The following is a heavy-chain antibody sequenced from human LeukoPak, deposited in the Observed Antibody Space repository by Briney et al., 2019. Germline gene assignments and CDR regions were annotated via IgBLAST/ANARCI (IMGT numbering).Heavy chain of an antibody. J-gene: IGHJ4*02. CDR2: IGSSSSSI. V-gene: IGHV3-21*01. D-gene: IGHD2-15*01. CDR3: AREVISGSRDY. CDR1: GFTFSSYS. Sequence: SGGSLRLSCAASGFTFSSYSRNWVRQAPGKGLEWVSSIGSSSSSIFYVDPVKGRFTISRDNAKDSLYLQMNSLRAEDTAVYYCAREVISGSRDYWGQGTLVTVSS.